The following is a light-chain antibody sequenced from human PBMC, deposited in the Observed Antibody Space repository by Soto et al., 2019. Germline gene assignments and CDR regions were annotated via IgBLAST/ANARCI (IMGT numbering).Light chain of an antibody. Sequence: QSALTQPASVSGSPGQSITISCSGTRSDVGAYNAVSWYQQHPGKVPKLIIYAVSVRPSGVSNRVSGSKSGITASLTISGHQDEDEAEYYCSSYTTSSMLFCGGTKLTVL. V-gene: IGLV2-14*01. CDR2: AVS. CDR1: RSDVGAYNA. J-gene: IGLJ2*01. CDR3: SSYTTSSML.